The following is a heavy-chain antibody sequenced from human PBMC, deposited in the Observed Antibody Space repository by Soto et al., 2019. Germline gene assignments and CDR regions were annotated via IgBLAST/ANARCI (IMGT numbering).Heavy chain of an antibody. Sequence: SETLSLTCAVYGGSFSGYYWSWIRQPPGKGLEWIGEINHSGSTNYNPSLKSRVTISVDTSKNQFSLKLSSVTAADTAVYYCASLYYDILTGYSNWFDPWGQGTLVTVSS. V-gene: IGHV4-34*01. CDR3: ASLYYDILTGYSNWFDP. J-gene: IGHJ5*02. D-gene: IGHD3-9*01. CDR2: INHSGST. CDR1: GGSFSGYY.